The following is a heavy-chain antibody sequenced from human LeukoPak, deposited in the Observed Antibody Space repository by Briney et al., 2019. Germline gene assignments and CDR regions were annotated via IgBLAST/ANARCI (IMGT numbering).Heavy chain of an antibody. J-gene: IGHJ4*02. CDR3: ARDKEYSSSPGDY. CDR1: GYTFTGYY. V-gene: IGHV1-2*06. Sequence: ASVKVSCKASGYTFTGYYMHWVRQAPGQGLEWMGRINPNSGGTNYAQKFQGRVTMTRDTSISTAYMELSGLRSDDTAVYYCARDKEYSSSPGDYWGQGTLVTVSS. CDR2: INPNSGGT. D-gene: IGHD6-6*01.